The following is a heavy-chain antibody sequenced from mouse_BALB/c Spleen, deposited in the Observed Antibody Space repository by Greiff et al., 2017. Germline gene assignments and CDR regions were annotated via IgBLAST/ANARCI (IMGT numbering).Heavy chain of an antibody. V-gene: IGHV5-9-4*01. J-gene: IGHJ4*01. CDR2: ISSGGSYT. Sequence: DVMLVESGGGLVKPGGSLKLSCAASGFTFSSYAMSWVRQSPEKRLEWVAEISSGGSYTYYPDTVTGRFTISRDNAKNTLYLEMSSLRSEDTAMYYCARDRQLGLRPYAMDYWGQGTSVTVSS. CDR3: ARDRQLGLRPYAMDY. CDR1: GFTFSSYA. D-gene: IGHD3-2*01.